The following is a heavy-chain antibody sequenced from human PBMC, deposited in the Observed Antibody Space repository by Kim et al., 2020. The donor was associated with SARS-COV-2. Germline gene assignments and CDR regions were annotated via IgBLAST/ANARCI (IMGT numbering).Heavy chain of an antibody. CDR2: ISASGGSL. CDR1: GFSFSSFA. J-gene: IGHJ5*02. Sequence: GGSLRLSCAASGFSFSSFAMSWVRQAPGKGLEWVSVISASGGSLYYADSVQGRFIISRDNSKNTVFLQMNSLRAEDAAIYFCARGGRGPLGYCREDCYVTWGQGTLVTVSS. CDR3: ARGGRGPLGYCREDCYVT. V-gene: IGHV3-23*01. D-gene: IGHD2-21*01.